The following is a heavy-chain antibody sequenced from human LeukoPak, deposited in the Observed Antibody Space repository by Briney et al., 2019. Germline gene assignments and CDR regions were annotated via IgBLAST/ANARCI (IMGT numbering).Heavy chain of an antibody. J-gene: IGHJ4*02. CDR3: AREWDSYLD. D-gene: IGHD2-21*01. V-gene: IGHV1-2*02. CDR2: INPKSGGT. Sequence: ASVKVSCKASGYSFNDYYMHWVRQAPGQGLEWMGWINPKSGGTRYAQEFQGRVTMTRDTSITTAYIELTRLRSDDTAVYYCAREWDSYLDWGQGTLVTVSS. CDR1: GYSFNDYY.